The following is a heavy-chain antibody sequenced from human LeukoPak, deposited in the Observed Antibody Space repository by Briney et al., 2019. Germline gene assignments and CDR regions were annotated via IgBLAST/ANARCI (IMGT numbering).Heavy chain of an antibody. J-gene: IGHJ4*02. CDR1: RFTVSSNY. CDR3: VRVASRAFDY. Sequence: GGSLRLSCAASRFTVSSNYMSWVRQAPGKGLEWVSIIYTGTTTYYADSAKGRFTISRDNFKNTLYLQMSSLRAEDTAVYYCVRVASRAFDYWGQGALVTVSS. V-gene: IGHV3-66*01. CDR2: IYTGTTT.